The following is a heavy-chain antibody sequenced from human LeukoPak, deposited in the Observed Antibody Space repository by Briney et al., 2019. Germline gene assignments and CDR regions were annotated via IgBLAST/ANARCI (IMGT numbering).Heavy chain of an antibody. CDR1: GGSISSYY. J-gene: IGHJ3*02. D-gene: IGHD3-10*01. CDR2: IYTSGST. V-gene: IGHV4-4*07. Sequence: SETLSLTCTVSGGSISSYYWSWIRQPAGKGLEWIGRIYTSGSTNYNPSLKSRVTISVDTSKNQFSLKLSSVTAAGTAAYYCARQRRVVGGLDAFDIWGQGTMVTVSS. CDR3: ARQRRVVGGLDAFDI.